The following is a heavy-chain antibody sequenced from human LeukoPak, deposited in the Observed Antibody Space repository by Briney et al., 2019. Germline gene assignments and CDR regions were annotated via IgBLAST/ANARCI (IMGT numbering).Heavy chain of an antibody. V-gene: IGHV3-11*01. CDR3: ARDIQLPTSYYYYYGMDV. J-gene: IGHJ6*02. CDR2: ISSSGSTI. D-gene: IGHD5-18*01. CDR1: GFTFSDYY. Sequence: GGSLRLSCAASGFTFSDYYMSWIRQAPGKGLEWVSYISSSGSTIYYADSVKGRFTISRDNAKNSLYLQMNILRAEDTAVYYCARDIQLPTSYYYYYGMDVWGQGTTVTVSS.